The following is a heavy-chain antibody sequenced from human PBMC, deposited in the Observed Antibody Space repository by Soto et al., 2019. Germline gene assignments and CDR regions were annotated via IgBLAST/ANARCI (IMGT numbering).Heavy chain of an antibody. J-gene: IGHJ4*02. CDR2: SSSSGRTI. CDR1: GFTFSDYF. Sequence: SLRLSCATSGFTFSDYFVSSIRQGLGKGLEWISYSSSSGRTIYHADSVKGRFTISRDNAKNALYLQMNSLRADDTSVYYCARSYKYGRGYYFYFWLQGSQVTSPQ. D-gene: IGHD2-15*01. V-gene: IGHV3-11*01. CDR3: ARSYKYGRGYYFYF.